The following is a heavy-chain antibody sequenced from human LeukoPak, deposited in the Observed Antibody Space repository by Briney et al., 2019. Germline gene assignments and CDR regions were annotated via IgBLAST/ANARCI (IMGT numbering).Heavy chain of an antibody. CDR3: ARDRPYGSGHFDI. CDR1: GFTFSSYG. V-gene: IGHV3-33*01. J-gene: IGHJ3*02. D-gene: IGHD3-10*01. Sequence: GGSLRLSCAASGFTFSSYGMHWVRQAPGKGLEWVAVIWYDGTNKYYADSVKGRFTISRDNSKNTLYLQMNSLRAEDRAVYYCARDRPYGSGHFDIWGQGTMVTVSS. CDR2: IWYDGTNK.